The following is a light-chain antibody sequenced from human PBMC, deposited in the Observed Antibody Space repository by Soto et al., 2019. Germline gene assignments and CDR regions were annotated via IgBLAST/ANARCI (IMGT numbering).Light chain of an antibody. J-gene: IGLJ1*01. V-gene: IGLV2-23*01. CDR2: EGS. Sequence: QSALTQPASVSGSPGQSITISCTGTSSDVGTYNSVSWYQQHPGKAPKLMINEGSKRPSGVSNRFSGSKSGNTASLTISGLQAEDEADYFCCSYAGSSSYVFGTGTKVTVL. CDR1: SSDVGTYNS. CDR3: CSYAGSSSYV.